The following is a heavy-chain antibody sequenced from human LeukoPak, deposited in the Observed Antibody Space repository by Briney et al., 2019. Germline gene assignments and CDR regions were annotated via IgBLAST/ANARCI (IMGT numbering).Heavy chain of an antibody. V-gene: IGHV4-39*07. CDR3: ARDLDPTSTWRGGWFDP. CDR1: GGSISSSSYY. CDR2: IYYSGST. D-gene: IGHD6-13*01. Sequence: PSETLSLTCTVSGGSISSSSYYWGWIRQPPGKGLEWIGSIYYSGSTYYNPSLKSRVTISVDTSKNQFSLKLSSVTAADTAVYYCARDLDPTSTWRGGWFDPWGQGTLVTVSS. J-gene: IGHJ5*02.